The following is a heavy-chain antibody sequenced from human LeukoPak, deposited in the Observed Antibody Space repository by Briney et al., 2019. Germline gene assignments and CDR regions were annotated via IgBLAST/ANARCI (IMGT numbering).Heavy chain of an antibody. CDR1: DGPIRSHY. CDR2: ISNSGST. J-gene: IGHJ6*03. V-gene: IGHV4-59*11. CDR3: GRDALVGYFSYYYIDV. Sequence: SETLSLTCTVSDGPIRSHYWTWIRQSPLKGLEWIGDISNSGSTKYNPSLKSRVTISIDTSKSQFSLRLTSVTAADTAVYYCGRDALVGYFSYYYIDVWGRGTTVTVSS. D-gene: IGHD2-15*01.